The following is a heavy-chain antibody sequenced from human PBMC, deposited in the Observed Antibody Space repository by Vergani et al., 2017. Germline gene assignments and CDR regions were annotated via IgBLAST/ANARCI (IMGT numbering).Heavy chain of an antibody. Sequence: QVQLVQSGAEVKKPGSSVKVSCKASGGTFSSYTVTWVRRAPGLGLEWMGRIIPILGIPNYAQKLQGRVTITADKSTNTAYMELSSLRSEDTAVYYCARDRETRTYGLNVWGQGTTVTFSS. J-gene: IGHJ6*02. V-gene: IGHV1-69*08. D-gene: IGHD1-26*01. CDR3: ARDRETRTYGLNV. CDR2: IIPILGIP. CDR1: GGTFSSYT.